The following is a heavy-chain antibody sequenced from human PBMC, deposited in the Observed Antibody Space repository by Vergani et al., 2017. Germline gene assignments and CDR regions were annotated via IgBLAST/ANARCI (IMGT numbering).Heavy chain of an antibody. Sequence: VQLVESGGGLVKPGGSLRLSCAASGFTFSDFSMNWVRQAPGKGLEWVSFISSTATYIDYADSLKGRISISRDNAKKSLYLQMHSLRAEDTAVYYCARDNVLRGSDGGNDAFDIWGRGTMVIVSS. CDR2: ISSTATYI. V-gene: IGHV3-21*01. CDR3: ARDNVLRGSDGGNDAFDI. CDR1: GFTFSDFS. J-gene: IGHJ3*02. D-gene: IGHD3-3*01.